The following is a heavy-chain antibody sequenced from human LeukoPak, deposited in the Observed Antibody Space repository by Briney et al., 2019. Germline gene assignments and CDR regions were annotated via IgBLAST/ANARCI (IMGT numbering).Heavy chain of an antibody. CDR3: GRSADGDYALRAFDI. CDR2: INSGGSST. Sequence: QPGGSLRLSCAASGFTFSNYWMHWVRQAPGKGLVWVSRINSGGSSTSYADSVKGRFTISRDNAKNTLYLQMNSLSAEDTAVYYCGRSADGDYALRAFDIWGQGTRVTVSS. CDR1: GFTFSNYW. J-gene: IGHJ3*02. V-gene: IGHV3-74*01. D-gene: IGHD4-17*01.